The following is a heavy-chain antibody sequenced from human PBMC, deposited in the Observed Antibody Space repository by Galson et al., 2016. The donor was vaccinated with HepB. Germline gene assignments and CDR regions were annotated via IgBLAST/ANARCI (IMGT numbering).Heavy chain of an antibody. V-gene: IGHV1-69*13. Sequence: SVKVSCKASGDTFSSYAITWVRQAPGQGPEWMGGIIPAFGTTNYAQKFQGRVTITADGSTSTAYMEVSSLRSEDTAVYYCARAFSYGGDGNSYYHYGMDVWGQGTTVIVSS. D-gene: IGHD4-23*01. CDR1: GDTFSSYA. J-gene: IGHJ6*02. CDR3: ARAFSYGGDGNSYYHYGMDV. CDR2: IIPAFGTT.